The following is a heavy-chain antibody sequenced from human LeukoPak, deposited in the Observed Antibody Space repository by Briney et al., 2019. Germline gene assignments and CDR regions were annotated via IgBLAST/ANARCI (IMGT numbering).Heavy chain of an antibody. CDR1: GLTFSSYA. J-gene: IGHJ4*02. Sequence: GASLRLSCAASGLTFSSYAMSWVRQAPGKGLEWVSAITGSSGSTYYADSVKGRFTISRDNSKNTLYLQMNSLRAEDTAVYYCAKAPWTIFGVVPFDYWGQGTLVTVSS. CDR2: ITGSSGST. V-gene: IGHV3-23*01. D-gene: IGHD3-3*01. CDR3: AKAPWTIFGVVPFDY.